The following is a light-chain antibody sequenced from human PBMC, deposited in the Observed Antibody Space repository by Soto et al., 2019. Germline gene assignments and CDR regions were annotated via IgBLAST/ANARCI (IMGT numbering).Light chain of an antibody. J-gene: IGKJ1*01. CDR3: QQYNSDSQT. V-gene: IGKV1-5*03. CDR1: QSISSW. Sequence: DIQMTQSPSTLSASVGDRVTITCRASQSISSWLAWYQQKPGKAPKLLIYKASTLESGVPSRFSGSGSGTEFTLTISSLQPDEFATYYCQQYNSDSQTFGQGTKVEIK. CDR2: KAS.